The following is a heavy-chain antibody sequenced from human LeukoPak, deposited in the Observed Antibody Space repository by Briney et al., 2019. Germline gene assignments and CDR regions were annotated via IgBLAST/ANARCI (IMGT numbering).Heavy chain of an antibody. J-gene: IGHJ2*01. CDR3: ARDRWYYDSSGYYFHWCFDL. V-gene: IGHV3-53*01. CDR1: GFTVSSNY. D-gene: IGHD3-22*01. CDR2: IYSGVST. Sequence: GGSLRLSCAASGFTVSSNYMSWVRQAPGKGLEWVSVIYSGVSTYYADSVKGRFTISRDNSKNTLYLQMNSLRAEDTALYYCARDRWYYDSSGYYFHWCFDLWGRGTPVTVSS.